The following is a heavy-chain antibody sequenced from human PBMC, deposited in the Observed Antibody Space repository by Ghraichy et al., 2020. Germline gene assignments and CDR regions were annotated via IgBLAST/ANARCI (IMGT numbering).Heavy chain of an antibody. V-gene: IGHV4-34*01. CDR1: SGSFGGYY. CDR2: INHSGST. CDR3: ARNGYCDSSGCYTGWFDP. Sequence: SETLSLTCAVYSGSFGGYYWSWIRQPPGKGLEWIGEINHSGSTKYNPSLKSRFTISIDTSKSQFSLKLRSVTAADTAVYYCARNGYCDSSGCYTGWFDPWGQGSLVTVSS. J-gene: IGHJ5*02. D-gene: IGHD2-2*02.